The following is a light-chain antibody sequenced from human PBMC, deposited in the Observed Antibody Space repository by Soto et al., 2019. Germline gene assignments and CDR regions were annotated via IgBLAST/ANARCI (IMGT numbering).Light chain of an antibody. CDR1: NSDVGSYNL. CDR2: EVS. V-gene: IGLV2-23*02. CDR3: SSYAGSSTYV. J-gene: IGLJ1*01. Sequence: QSVLTQPASVSGSPGQSITISCTGTNSDVGSYNLVSWYQQHPGKAPKLMIYEVSKRPSGFSNRFSGSKSGNTASLTISGLQAEDEADNYSSSYAGSSTYVFGTGTKITAL.